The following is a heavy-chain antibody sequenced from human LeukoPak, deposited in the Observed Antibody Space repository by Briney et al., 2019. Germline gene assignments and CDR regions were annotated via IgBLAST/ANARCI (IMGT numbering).Heavy chain of an antibody. J-gene: IGHJ4*02. Sequence: GSSVKVSCKASGGTFSSYAINWVRQAPGQGLEWMGGIIPIFGTANYAQKFQGRVTMTRDTSTSTVYMELSSLRSEDTAVYYCARDGPERLTGYCSGGSCSTFDYWGQGTLVTVSS. CDR3: ARDGPERLTGYCSGGSCSTFDY. CDR1: GGTFSSYA. V-gene: IGHV1-69*05. D-gene: IGHD2-15*01. CDR2: IIPIFGTA.